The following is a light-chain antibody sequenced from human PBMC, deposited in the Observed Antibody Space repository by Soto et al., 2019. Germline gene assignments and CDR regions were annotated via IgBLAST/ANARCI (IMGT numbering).Light chain of an antibody. CDR3: SSYTTRSTLV. Sequence: QSALTQPASVSGSPGQSITISCTGTSSDVGAYDFVSWYQHSPGKAPKLVTFDVTHRPPGISDRFSGPKSANTASLTISGLQAADEAFYYCSSYTTRSTLVFGGGTQLTVL. CDR2: DVT. CDR1: SSDVGAYDF. V-gene: IGLV2-14*01. J-gene: IGLJ2*01.